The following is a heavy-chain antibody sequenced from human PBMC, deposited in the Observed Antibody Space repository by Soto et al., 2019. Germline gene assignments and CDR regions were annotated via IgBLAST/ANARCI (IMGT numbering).Heavy chain of an antibody. V-gene: IGHV3-7*01. D-gene: IGHD1-1*01. Sequence: VGSLSLSCAASGFNFDNYWMAWVRQAPGKGLEWVANIKQDGSDKNYVDSVKGRFTISRDNAKNSLYLQMNSLRAEDSAVYSCARDTTGILDYWGQGTLVTVSS. CDR2: IKQDGSDK. J-gene: IGHJ4*02. CDR1: GFNFDNYW. CDR3: ARDTTGILDY.